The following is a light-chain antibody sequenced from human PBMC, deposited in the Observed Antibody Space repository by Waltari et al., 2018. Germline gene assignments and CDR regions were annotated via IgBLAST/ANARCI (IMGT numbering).Light chain of an antibody. V-gene: IGLV2-18*02. Sequence: QSALTQPPSVSGSPGQSVTISCTGTSSDVGSYNRVSWYQQPPGTAPNLRIYEVSNRPSGVPDRFSGSKSGNTASLTISGLQAEDEADYYCSSYTSSSYVVFGGGTKLTVL. CDR1: SSDVGSYNR. J-gene: IGLJ2*01. CDR2: EVS. CDR3: SSYTSSSYVV.